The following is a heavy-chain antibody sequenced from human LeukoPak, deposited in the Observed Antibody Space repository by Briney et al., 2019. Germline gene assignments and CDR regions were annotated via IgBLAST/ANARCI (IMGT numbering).Heavy chain of an antibody. CDR2: ISTSGDST. CDR1: GFTFSTYA. V-gene: IGHV3-23*01. CDR3: AKRRESGIGSLYYFDS. D-gene: IGHD1-1*01. J-gene: IGHJ4*02. Sequence: GGSLRLSCAASGFTFSTYAMSCVRQAPGAGPEWVSAISTSGDSTYYRDSVKGRFTISRDNAKNILYLQINSLRAEDTALYYCAKRRESGIGSLYYFDSWGQGTLVTVSS.